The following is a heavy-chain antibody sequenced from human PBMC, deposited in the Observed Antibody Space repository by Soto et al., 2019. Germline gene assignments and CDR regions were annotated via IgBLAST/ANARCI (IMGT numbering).Heavy chain of an antibody. J-gene: IGHJ4*02. V-gene: IGHV3-21*01. D-gene: IGHD6-19*01. CDR2: ISSSSSYI. CDR1: GFTFSSYS. Sequence: GGSLRLSCAASGFTFSSYSMNWVRQAPGKGLEWVSSISSSSSYIYYADSVKGRFTISRDNAKNSLYLQMNSLRAEDTAVYYCARALHADIAVADYWGQGTLVTVSS. CDR3: ARALHADIAVADY.